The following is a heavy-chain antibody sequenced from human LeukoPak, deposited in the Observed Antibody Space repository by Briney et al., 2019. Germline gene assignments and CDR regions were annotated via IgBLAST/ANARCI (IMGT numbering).Heavy chain of an antibody. Sequence: PGGSLRLSCAASGFSLTNYAMGWVRQAPGKGLGWLSTFNGVGTYSHHADSVNGRFTRSRDTPKNTVYLQTNSLRAEDTAMYYCAREDARDGGYFDYWAQGTLVTVSS. CDR2: FNGVGTYS. CDR1: GFSLTNYA. V-gene: IGHV3-23*01. CDR3: AREDARDGGYFDY. J-gene: IGHJ4*02. D-gene: IGHD3-16*01.